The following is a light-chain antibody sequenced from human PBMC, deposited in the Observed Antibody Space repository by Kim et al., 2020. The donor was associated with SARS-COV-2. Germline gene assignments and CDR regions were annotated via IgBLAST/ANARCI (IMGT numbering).Light chain of an antibody. CDR2: TAV. Sequence: AYVGDRVIITCRASQGVSSELGWYQQKPGKAPKVLIYTAVGLQTGVPSRFSGSRSGTDFTLTISSLQPEDSATYYCLQDYNYPHTFGGGTKVDIK. CDR3: LQDYNYPHT. V-gene: IGKV1-6*01. J-gene: IGKJ4*01. CDR1: QGVSSE.